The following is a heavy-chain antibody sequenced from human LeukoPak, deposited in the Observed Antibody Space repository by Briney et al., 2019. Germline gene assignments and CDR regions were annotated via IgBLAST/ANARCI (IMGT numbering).Heavy chain of an antibody. Sequence: GGSLRLSCAASGFTFSSYAMYWVRQAPGKGLEWVAVISHDGSNKYYADSVKGRFTISRDNSKNTLYLQMNSLRAEDTAVYYCARDGTGGEGFDYWGQGTLVTVSS. CDR1: GFTFSSYA. CDR3: ARDGTGGEGFDY. J-gene: IGHJ4*02. V-gene: IGHV3-30-3*01. D-gene: IGHD2-21*01. CDR2: ISHDGSNK.